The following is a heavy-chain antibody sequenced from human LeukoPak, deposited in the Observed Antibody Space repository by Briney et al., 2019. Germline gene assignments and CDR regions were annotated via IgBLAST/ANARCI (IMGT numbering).Heavy chain of an antibody. D-gene: IGHD2-8*01. CDR3: ARSAEHCNNGVCFTDYYMDV. J-gene: IGHJ6*03. V-gene: IGHV1-2*06. Sequence: ASVKVSCKASGYTFCGYDIHWVRLAPGQGHEWMGRINPNSGDTNFAQTFQGRVTMTRDTSITTAYMELSSLTSDDTAVYFCARSAEHCNNGVCFTDYYMDVWGKGTTVTVSS. CDR1: GYTFCGYD. CDR2: INPNSGDT.